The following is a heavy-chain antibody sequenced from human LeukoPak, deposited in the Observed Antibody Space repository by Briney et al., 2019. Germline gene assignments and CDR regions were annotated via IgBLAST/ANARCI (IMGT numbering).Heavy chain of an antibody. CDR3: ARDLSQSGSSGWYVSYYYGMDV. D-gene: IGHD6-19*01. V-gene: IGHV3-30*04. J-gene: IGHJ6*02. CDR1: GFTFSSYA. Sequence: PGGSLRLSCAASGFTFSSYAMHRVRQAPGKGLEWVAVISYDGSNKYYADSVKGRFTISRDNSKNTLYLQMNSLRAEDTAVYYCARDLSQSGSSGWYVSYYYGMDVWGQGTTLTVSS. CDR2: ISYDGSNK.